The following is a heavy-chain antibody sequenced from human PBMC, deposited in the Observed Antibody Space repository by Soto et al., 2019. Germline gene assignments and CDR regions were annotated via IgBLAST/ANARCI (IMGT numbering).Heavy chain of an antibody. J-gene: IGHJ6*02. CDR2: ISYDGSNK. CDR1: GFTFSSYA. D-gene: IGHD6-13*01. CDR3: ARDLGGPAGSDYYGMDV. Sequence: QVQLVESGGGVVQPGRSLRLSCAASGFTFSSYAMHWVRQAPGKGLEWVAVISYDGSNKYYADSVKGRFTISRDNSKNTLYLQMNSLRAEDTAVYYCARDLGGPAGSDYYGMDVWGQGTTVTVSS. V-gene: IGHV3-30-3*01.